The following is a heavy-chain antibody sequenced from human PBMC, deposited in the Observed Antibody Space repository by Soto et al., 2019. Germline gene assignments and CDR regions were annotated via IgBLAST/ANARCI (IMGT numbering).Heavy chain of an antibody. CDR3: ATVFDL. CDR2: INSDGSST. CDR1: GFTFRSYA. V-gene: IGHV3-74*01. J-gene: IGHJ5*02. Sequence: GGSLRLSCAASGFTFRSYAMSWVRQAPGKGLEWVSHINSDGSSTSYADSVKGRFTISRDNAKNTLYLQMNSLRAEDTAVYYCATVFDLWGQGTLVTVSS.